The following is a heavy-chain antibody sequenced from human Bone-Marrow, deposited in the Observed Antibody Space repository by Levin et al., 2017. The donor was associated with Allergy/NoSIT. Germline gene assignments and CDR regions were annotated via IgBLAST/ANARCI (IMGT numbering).Heavy chain of an antibody. CDR2: TRNKANIYTT. V-gene: IGHV3-72*01. Sequence: GGSLRLSCAASGFSFNDHSMNWVRQAPGKGLEWVGRTRNKANIYTTEYAASVKGRFTISRDDSRSSLFLQMNSLQTEDTTVYYCAREGDSSAYYIDFDYWGQGTLVTVSS. CDR3: AREGDSSAYYIDFDY. J-gene: IGHJ4*02. CDR1: GFSFNDHS. D-gene: IGHD6-19*01.